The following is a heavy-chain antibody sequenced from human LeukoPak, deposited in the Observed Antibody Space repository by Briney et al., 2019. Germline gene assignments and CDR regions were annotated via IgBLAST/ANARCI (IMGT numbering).Heavy chain of an antibody. CDR3: VREGYYGPGSSPTFYFDS. CDR2: ISPTGSTT. V-gene: IGHV3-74*01. Sequence: QPGGSLRLSCTASGFSFSGHWMHWARQLPGKGLVWVSRISPTGSTTSYADSVKGRFTISRDNSRSAVHLEMNSLRPDDTAVYYCVREGYYGPGSSPTFYFDSWGRGTLVTVSS. D-gene: IGHD3-10*01. J-gene: IGHJ4*02. CDR1: GFSFSGHW.